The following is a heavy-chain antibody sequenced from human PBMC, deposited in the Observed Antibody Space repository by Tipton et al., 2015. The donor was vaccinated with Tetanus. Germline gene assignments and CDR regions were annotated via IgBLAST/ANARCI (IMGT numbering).Heavy chain of an antibody. V-gene: IGHV4-61*05. Sequence: GLVKPSETLFLSCTVSGGSISSSSYYWGWIRQSPGKGLEWIGYISYSGSTNSNPSLKSRVTISVDASKNQFSLELTSVTAADTAVYYCARHAGAGATIWGTDYWGQGTLVTVSS. J-gene: IGHJ4*02. CDR1: GGSISSSSYY. CDR2: ISYSGST. D-gene: IGHD3-9*01. CDR3: ARHAGAGATIWGTDY.